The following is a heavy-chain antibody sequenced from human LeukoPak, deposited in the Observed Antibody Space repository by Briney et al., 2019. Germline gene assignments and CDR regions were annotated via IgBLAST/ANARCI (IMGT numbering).Heavy chain of an antibody. Sequence: GGSLRLSCAAPGLRFSSYAMHWVRQAPGRGLQWVAFIQFDGSDKYYADSVKGRFTISRDNSKNTLYLQMNSLRTDDTAVYYCAKDGLRPQKYYFENWGQGTLVTVSS. CDR2: IQFDGSDK. J-gene: IGHJ4*02. V-gene: IGHV3-30*02. CDR3: AKDGLRPQKYYFEN. CDR1: GLRFSSYA.